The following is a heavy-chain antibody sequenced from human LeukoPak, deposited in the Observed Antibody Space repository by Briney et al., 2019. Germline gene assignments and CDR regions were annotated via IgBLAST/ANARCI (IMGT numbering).Heavy chain of an antibody. CDR2: IYSGGNT. D-gene: IGHD5-18*01. CDR1: GFSVSNTY. CDR3: AKDPFAFGYSYGYGGYYFDY. J-gene: IGHJ4*02. Sequence: QPGGSLRLSCAASGFSVSNTYMSWVRQAPGKGLEWVSIIYSGGNTYYADSVKGRFTISRDNSKNTLYLQMNSLRAEDTAVYYCAKDPFAFGYSYGYGGYYFDYWGQGTLVTVSS. V-gene: IGHV3-53*05.